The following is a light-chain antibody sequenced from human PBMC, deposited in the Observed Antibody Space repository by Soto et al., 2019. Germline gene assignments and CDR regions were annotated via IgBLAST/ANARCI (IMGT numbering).Light chain of an antibody. CDR2: EVS. CDR1: SSDVGGYNY. Sequence: QSVLPQPASVSGSPGQSITISCTGTSSDVGGYNYVSWYQQHPGKAPKLLIYEVSNRPSGLSNRFSGSKSGNTASLTISGLQAEDEADYFCSSYTTSSTLVFGTGTKVTVL. V-gene: IGLV2-14*01. J-gene: IGLJ1*01. CDR3: SSYTTSSTLV.